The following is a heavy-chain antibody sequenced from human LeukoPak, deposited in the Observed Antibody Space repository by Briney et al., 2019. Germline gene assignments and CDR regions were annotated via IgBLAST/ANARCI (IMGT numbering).Heavy chain of an antibody. J-gene: IGHJ4*02. CDR1: GGSLRSSGHW. CDR3: ARQSGDQSSAWYFDA. V-gene: IGHV4-39*01. D-gene: IGHD6-19*01. Sequence: PSETLSHACTVSGGSLRSSGHWWVWIRQPPGKGLEWIGSIHYSGKVYYNPSLKSRVTTSVDTSTDQFSLRLSSATAADTAIYYCARQSGDQSSAWYFDAWGQGTLVTVSS. CDR2: IHYSGKV.